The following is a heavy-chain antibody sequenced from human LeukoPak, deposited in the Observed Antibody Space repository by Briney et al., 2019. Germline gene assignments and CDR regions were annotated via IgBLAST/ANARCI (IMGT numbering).Heavy chain of an antibody. D-gene: IGHD3-9*01. CDR3: ARAVDILTDYYFDY. V-gene: IGHV1-69*13. J-gene: IGHJ4*02. CDR2: IIPIFGTA. Sequence: ASVKVSCKASGYTFTSYGISWVRRAPGQGLEWMGGIIPIFGTANYAQKFQGRVTITADESTSTAYMELSSLRSEDTAVYYCARAVDILTDYYFDYWGQGTLVTVSS. CDR1: GYTFTSYG.